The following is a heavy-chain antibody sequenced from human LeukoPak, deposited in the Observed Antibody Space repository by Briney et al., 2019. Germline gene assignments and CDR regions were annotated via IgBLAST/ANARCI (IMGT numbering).Heavy chain of an antibody. J-gene: IGHJ4*02. CDR3: AREAAAADPSFDY. Sequence: PGGSLRLSCAASGFTFSSYWMSWVRQAPGKGLEWVANIKQDGSEKYYVDSVKGRFTISRDNAKNSLYLQMNSLRAEDTAVYYCAREAAAADPSFDYWGQGTLVTVSS. V-gene: IGHV3-7*01. CDR2: IKQDGSEK. CDR1: GFTFSSYW. D-gene: IGHD6-13*01.